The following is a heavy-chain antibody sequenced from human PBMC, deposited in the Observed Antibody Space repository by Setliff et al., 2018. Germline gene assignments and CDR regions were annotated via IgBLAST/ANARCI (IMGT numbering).Heavy chain of an antibody. D-gene: IGHD6-19*01. J-gene: IGHJ4*02. Sequence: SETLSLTCAAYGGTFSDYYWTWIRQPPGKGLEWVGEINHRGSTNYNPSLKSRVTISVDTSKDQFSLKVISMTAADTAVYYCATSGFCSAGSCYSFDDWGQGALVTVS. V-gene: IGHV4-34*08. CDR1: GGTFSDYY. CDR3: ATSGFCSAGSCYSFDD. CDR2: INHRGST.